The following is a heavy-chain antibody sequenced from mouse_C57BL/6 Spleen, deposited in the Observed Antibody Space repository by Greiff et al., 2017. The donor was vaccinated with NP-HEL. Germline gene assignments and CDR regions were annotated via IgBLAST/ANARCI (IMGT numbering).Heavy chain of an antibody. V-gene: IGHV1-59*01. Sequence: QVQLQQPGAELVRPGTSVKLSCKASGYTFTSYWMHWVKQRPGQGLEWIGVIDPSDSYTNYNQKFKGKATLTVDTSSSTAYMQLSSLTSEDSAVYYCARPYYYGSSYYAMDYWGQGTSVTVSS. CDR2: IDPSDSYT. CDR3: ARPYYYGSSYYAMDY. D-gene: IGHD1-1*01. J-gene: IGHJ4*01. CDR1: GYTFTSYW.